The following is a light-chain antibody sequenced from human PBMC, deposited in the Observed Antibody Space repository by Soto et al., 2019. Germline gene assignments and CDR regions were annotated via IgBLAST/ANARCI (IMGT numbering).Light chain of an antibody. J-gene: IGLJ2*01. V-gene: IGLV3-1*01. CDR3: QAWDSSTAV. Sequence: SYELTQPPSVSVSPGQTASITCSGDKLGDQYACWYQQKPGQSPVLVIYQDSKRPSGIPERFSGSNSGNTATLNISGTQAMDEADYYCQAWDSSTAVFGGGTKLTVL. CDR2: QDS. CDR1: KLGDQY.